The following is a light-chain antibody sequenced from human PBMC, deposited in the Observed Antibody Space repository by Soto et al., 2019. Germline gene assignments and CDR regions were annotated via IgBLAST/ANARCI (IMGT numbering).Light chain of an antibody. CDR1: QDISNY. Sequence: DIHMTQSPGSLSASVGDRGTSTCQESQDISNYLNWYQQKPGKAPPLLLYDASTLETGVPPRFSGSGSATDFTSTISSLQPEDIATYYCQQHDNLPPITFGQGTRLEIK. V-gene: IGKV1-33*01. J-gene: IGKJ5*01. CDR3: QQHDNLPPIT. CDR2: DAS.